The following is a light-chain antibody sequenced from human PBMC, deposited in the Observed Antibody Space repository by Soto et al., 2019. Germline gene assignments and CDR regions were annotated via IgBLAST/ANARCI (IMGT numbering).Light chain of an antibody. CDR1: SSDIGGYKY. Sequence: QSVLTQPASVSGSLGQSITISCTGTSSDIGGYKYVSWYQQHPGKAPKLIIFEVSNRPSGVSDRFSGSNSGNTASLTISETQAGDEADYYFASYSIYRVLVFGGGTKVTVL. CDR2: EVS. V-gene: IGLV2-14*01. CDR3: ASYSIYRVLV. J-gene: IGLJ3*02.